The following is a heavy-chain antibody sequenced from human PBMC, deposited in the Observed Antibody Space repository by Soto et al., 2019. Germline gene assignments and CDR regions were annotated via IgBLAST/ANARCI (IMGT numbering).Heavy chain of an antibody. D-gene: IGHD3-9*01. V-gene: IGHV3-66*01. Sequence: EVQLVESGGGLVQPGGSLRLSCAASGFTVNSNYMSWVRQAPGKGLEWVSVIYSDGSTYYADSVKGRFIISRDNSNNTLYFQMSSLRDEHTAVYYCATLTKYDILTGFYPCWGQGTLVTVSS. J-gene: IGHJ4*02. CDR2: IYSDGST. CDR1: GFTVNSNY. CDR3: ATLTKYDILTGFYPC.